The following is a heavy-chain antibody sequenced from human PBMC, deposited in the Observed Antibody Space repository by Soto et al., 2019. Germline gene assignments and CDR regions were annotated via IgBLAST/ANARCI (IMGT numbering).Heavy chain of an antibody. CDR2: ISDSGGST. CDR3: AKDKPAAGSQWLVPI. CDR1: GFTFSYYA. Sequence: GGSLRLSCAASGFTFSYYAMTWVRQAPGMGLQWVSAISDSGGSTYYADSVRGRFTISRDNSKNTLYLQLNSLGAEDTAVYYCAKDKPAAGSQWLVPIWGRGALVTVSS. V-gene: IGHV3-23*01. J-gene: IGHJ4*02. D-gene: IGHD6-19*01.